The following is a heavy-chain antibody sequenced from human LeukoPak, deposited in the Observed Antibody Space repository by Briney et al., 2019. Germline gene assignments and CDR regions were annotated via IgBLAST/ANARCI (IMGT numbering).Heavy chain of an antibody. J-gene: IGHJ4*02. CDR1: AGSFSGYY. D-gene: IGHD6-19*01. CDR3: ARETEVPGGRSWNS. Sequence: PSETLSLACAVYAGSFSGYYGGWVRQPPGKGLGLIGEINQLGSTNYTPTLKSRVTISADTSKSPFSLKLSTVTAADTAVYYCARETEVPGGRSWNSWGQETLVTVSS. V-gene: IGHV4-34*01. CDR2: INQLGST.